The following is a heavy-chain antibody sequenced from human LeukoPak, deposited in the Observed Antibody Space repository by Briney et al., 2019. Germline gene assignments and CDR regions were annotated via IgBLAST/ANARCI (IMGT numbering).Heavy chain of an antibody. CDR2: ISGSGGST. CDR3: ARALRIYYYFDY. D-gene: IGHD1-26*01. J-gene: IGHJ4*02. CDR1: GFTSSLYG. V-gene: IGHV3-23*01. Sequence: PGGSLRLSCAASGFTSSLYGMSWVRQAPGKGLEWVSGISGSGGSTYYADSVKGRFTISRDNSKNTLYLQMNSLRAEDTAVYYCARALRIYYYFDYWGQGTLVTVSS.